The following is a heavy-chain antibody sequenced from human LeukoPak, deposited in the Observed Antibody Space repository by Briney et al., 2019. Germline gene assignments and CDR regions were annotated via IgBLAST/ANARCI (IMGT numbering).Heavy chain of an antibody. J-gene: IGHJ4*02. CDR2: VYYGRSP. CDR1: GDCISRSTDY. CDR3: ARSSGNGTFSY. V-gene: IGHV4-39*02. D-gene: IGHD6-25*01. Sequence: SESLSLTCTVSGDCISRSTDYWAWICQPAGKGLEWIWSVYYGRSPYFNPSLESRATISVDTSKNHFSLKMSSVTAADTAVYYCARSSGNGTFSYWGQGTLVTVSS.